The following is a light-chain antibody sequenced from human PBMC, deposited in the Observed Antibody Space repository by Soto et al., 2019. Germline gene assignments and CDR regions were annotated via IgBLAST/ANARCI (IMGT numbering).Light chain of an antibody. CDR1: QSFNNF. CDR2: DAS. Sequence: EVVLTQSPATLYLSPGDRATLSYRARQSFNNFLAWYQQKPGQAPRFLIYDASNRATGIPVRVSGSGSGTDYTLTITNLEAEYFAIYYCQQRSNWPWTFGQGTKVDI. V-gene: IGKV3-11*01. J-gene: IGKJ1*01. CDR3: QQRSNWPWT.